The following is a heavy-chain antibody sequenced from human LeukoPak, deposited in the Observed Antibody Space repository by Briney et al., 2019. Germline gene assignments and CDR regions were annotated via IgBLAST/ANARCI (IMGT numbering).Heavy chain of an antibody. CDR3: ARTDSPPLYSSSWYGNAFDI. CDR2: INSNSGGT. CDR1: GYTFTDYY. V-gene: IGHV1-2*02. D-gene: IGHD6-13*01. Sequence: ASVKVSCKASGYTFTDYYMHWVRQAPGQGLERMGWINSNSGGTNYAQKFQGRVTMTRDTSISTAYMDLSRVRSDDTAIYYCARTDSPPLYSSSWYGNAFDIWGQGTVVTVSS. J-gene: IGHJ3*02.